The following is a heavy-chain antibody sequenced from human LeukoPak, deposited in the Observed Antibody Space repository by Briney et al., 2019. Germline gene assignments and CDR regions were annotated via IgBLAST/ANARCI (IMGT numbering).Heavy chain of an antibody. D-gene: IGHD2-15*01. J-gene: IGHJ4*02. CDR2: MNGSGGKK. CDR1: GFTFSNYA. CDR3: AKWGCNGGSCYPFDY. Sequence: PGGSLRLSCVGSGFTFSNYAMNWVRQAPGKGLEWVSAMNGSGGKKYYADSVKGRFTISRDNSKNTLYLQMNSLRAEDTAVYYCAKWGCNGGSCYPFDYWGQATLVTASS. V-gene: IGHV3-23*01.